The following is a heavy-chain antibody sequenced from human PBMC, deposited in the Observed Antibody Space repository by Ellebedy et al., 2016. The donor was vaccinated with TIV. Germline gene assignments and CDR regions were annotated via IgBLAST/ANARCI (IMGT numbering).Heavy chain of an antibody. D-gene: IGHD3-22*01. CDR3: AKDQKWLLLRGAYYFDY. CDR1: GFTFSSYS. J-gene: IGHJ4*02. Sequence: GESLKISCAASGFTFSSYSMNWVRQAPGKGLEWVAVISYDGSNKYYADSVKGRFTISRDNSKNTLYLQMNSLRAEDTAVYYCAKDQKWLLLRGAYYFDYWGQGTLVTVSS. V-gene: IGHV3-30*18. CDR2: ISYDGSNK.